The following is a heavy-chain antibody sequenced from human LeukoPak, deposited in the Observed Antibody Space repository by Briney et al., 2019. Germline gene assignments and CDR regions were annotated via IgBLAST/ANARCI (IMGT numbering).Heavy chain of an antibody. CDR2: INPSGGST. CDR1: GYTFTSYY. Sequence: GASVKVSCKASGYTFTSYYMHWVRQAPGQGLEGMGIINPSGGSTSYAQKFQGRVTMTRDTSTSTVYMELSSLRSEDTAVYYCARATMVRGADDAFDIWGQGTMVTVSS. CDR3: ARATMVRGADDAFDI. V-gene: IGHV1-46*01. D-gene: IGHD3-10*01. J-gene: IGHJ3*02.